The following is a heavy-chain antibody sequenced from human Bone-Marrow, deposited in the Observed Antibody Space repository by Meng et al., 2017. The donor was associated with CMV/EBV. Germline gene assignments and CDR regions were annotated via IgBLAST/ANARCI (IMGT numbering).Heavy chain of an antibody. Sequence: GESLKISCVASGFTFSNYGMNWVRQVPGKGLEWVSFIRHDVRGNYYADSVKGRFTISRDNSKNTLYLQMNSLRAEDTAVYYCARGVAGSGYFDYWGQGTLVTVSS. V-gene: IGHV3-30*02. CDR3: ARGVAGSGYFDY. D-gene: IGHD3-22*01. CDR2: IRHDVRGN. J-gene: IGHJ4*02. CDR1: GFTFSNYG.